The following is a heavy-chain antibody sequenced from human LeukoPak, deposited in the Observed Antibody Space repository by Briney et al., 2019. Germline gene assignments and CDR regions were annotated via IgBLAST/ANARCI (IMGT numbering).Heavy chain of an antibody. CDR3: ARRVWFGYFDY. V-gene: IGHV4-34*01. J-gene: IGHJ4*02. CDR1: GGSISSYY. D-gene: IGHD3-10*01. Sequence: SETLSLTCTVSGGSISSYYWSWIRQPPGKGLEWIGEINHSGSTNYNPSLKSRVTISVDTSKNQFSLKLSSVTAADTAVYYCARRVWFGYFDYWGQGTLVTVSS. CDR2: INHSGST.